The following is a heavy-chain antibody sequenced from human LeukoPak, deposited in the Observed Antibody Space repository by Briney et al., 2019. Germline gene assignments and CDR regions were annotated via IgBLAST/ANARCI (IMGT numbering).Heavy chain of an antibody. Sequence: GESLKISCKGSGYSFTSYWIGWVRQMPGKGLEWMGIIYPGDSDTRYSPSFQGQVTISADKSISTAYLQWSSLKASDTAMYYCARDSSSSDAHYGMDVWGQGTTVTVSS. CDR3: ARDSSSSDAHYGMDV. CDR1: GYSFTSYW. D-gene: IGHD6-6*01. J-gene: IGHJ6*02. V-gene: IGHV5-51*01. CDR2: IYPGDSDT.